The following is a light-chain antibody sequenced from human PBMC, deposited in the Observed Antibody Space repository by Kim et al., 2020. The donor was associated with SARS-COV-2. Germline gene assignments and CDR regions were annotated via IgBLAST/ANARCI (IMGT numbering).Light chain of an antibody. J-gene: IGKJ1*01. V-gene: IGKV3-20*01. CDR3: QYYGDSWT. CDR2: GAS. Sequence: LSPVERASLSCRASQSISSSYLAWYRQKPGQAPRLLIYGASSRVTGIPDRFSGSGSGTDFTLTISRLEPDDFAVYYCQYYGDSWTFGQGTKVDIK. CDR1: QSISSSY.